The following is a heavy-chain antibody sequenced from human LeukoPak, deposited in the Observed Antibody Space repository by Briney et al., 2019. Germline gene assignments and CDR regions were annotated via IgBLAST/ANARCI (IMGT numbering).Heavy chain of an antibody. Sequence: PSETLSLTCTVSGYSISSGYYWGWIRQPPGKGLEWIGSIYHSGSTYYNPSLKSRVTISVDTSKNQFSLKLSSMTTADTAVYYCASSESYFDYWGQGTLVTVSS. CDR3: ASSESYFDY. J-gene: IGHJ4*02. CDR2: IYHSGST. D-gene: IGHD1-14*01. CDR1: GYSISSGYY. V-gene: IGHV4-38-2*02.